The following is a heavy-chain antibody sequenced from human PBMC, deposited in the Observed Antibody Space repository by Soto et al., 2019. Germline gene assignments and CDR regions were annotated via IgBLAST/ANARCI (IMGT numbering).Heavy chain of an antibody. D-gene: IGHD6-13*01. CDR1: GDSINNSHW. J-gene: IGHJ5*02. CDR2: SYHSGTT. CDR3: AREVNSSPARGPNWFDP. Sequence: QVQLQESGPGLVQPSGTLSLTCAVSGDSINNSHWWSWVRQTPGKGLEWIGESYHSGTTNYNPSLKTRVTISIDKSKNQSSLKMNSVTAADTAVYYCAREVNSSPARGPNWFDPWGQGTLVTVSS. V-gene: IGHV4-4*02.